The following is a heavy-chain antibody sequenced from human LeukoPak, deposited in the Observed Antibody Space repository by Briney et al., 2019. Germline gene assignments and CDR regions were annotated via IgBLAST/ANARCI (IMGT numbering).Heavy chain of an antibody. Sequence: ASVKVSCKASGYTFTTYYMHWVRQAPGQGLEWVGMINPRGGSTTYAQKSQGRVTMTRGTSPSTVYMELSSLKSDDPAVDYCSRGGGPGNYPINFWGQGTLVTVSS. CDR1: GYTFTTYY. CDR2: INPRGGST. CDR3: SRGGGPGNYPINF. J-gene: IGHJ4*02. V-gene: IGHV1-46*01. D-gene: IGHD1-7*01.